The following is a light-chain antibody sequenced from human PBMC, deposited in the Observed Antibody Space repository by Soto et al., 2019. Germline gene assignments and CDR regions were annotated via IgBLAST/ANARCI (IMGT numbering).Light chain of an antibody. CDR3: QQYLSYPYS. Sequence: AIRMTQSPSSFSASTGDRVTITCRASQGISSYLAWYQQKPGKAPKLLIYAAATLQREAPSRFSASGSGTDITLTISRLQSEDFATYYWQQYLSYPYSFGQGTKLEI. CDR1: QGISSY. V-gene: IGKV1-8*01. J-gene: IGKJ2*03. CDR2: AAA.